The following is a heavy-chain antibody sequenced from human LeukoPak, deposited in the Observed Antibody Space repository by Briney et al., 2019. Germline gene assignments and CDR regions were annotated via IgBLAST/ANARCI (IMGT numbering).Heavy chain of an antibody. J-gene: IGHJ5*02. CDR1: GFTFSSYS. CDR3: ARGNIEAAVLWS. D-gene: IGHD6-13*01. Sequence: GGSLRLSCAASGFTFSSYSMNWVRQAPGKGLEWVCAINWNGRSTAYADSVKGRFTTSRDNAKNSLYLQMNSLRAEDTALYYCARGNIEAAVLWSWGQGALVTVSS. V-gene: IGHV3-20*04. CDR2: INWNGRST.